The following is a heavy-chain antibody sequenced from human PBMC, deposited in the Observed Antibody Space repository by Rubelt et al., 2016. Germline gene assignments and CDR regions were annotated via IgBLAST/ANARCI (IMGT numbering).Heavy chain of an antibody. J-gene: IGHJ4*02. D-gene: IGHD6-19*01. Sequence: QVQLVQSGAEVKKPGSSVMVSCKASGGTFSNFAITWVRQAPGQGLEWMGRIIPILGIVNYEQKFQGRFTITRDTSATTAYMELSSLGSEDTAVYYCATHGSGWSFDDWGQGTLVTVSS. V-gene: IGHV1-69*04. CDR2: IIPILGIV. CDR3: ATHGSGWSFDD. CDR1: GGTFSNFA.